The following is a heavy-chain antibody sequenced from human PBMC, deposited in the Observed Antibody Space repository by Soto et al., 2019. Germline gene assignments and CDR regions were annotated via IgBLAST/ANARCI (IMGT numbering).Heavy chain of an antibody. Sequence: SVKVSCKASGGTFSSYRTNWVRQAPGQGLEWVGGIVHIYRTADYAQKFPGRVTITADESARTSYMELRSLKSQDTAAYYCVRVSGTKRSSNWGQGTLVAIFS. V-gene: IGHV1-69*13. CDR2: IVHIYRTA. D-gene: IGHD6-13*01. CDR3: VRVSGTKRSSN. J-gene: IGHJ4*02. CDR1: GGTFSSYR.